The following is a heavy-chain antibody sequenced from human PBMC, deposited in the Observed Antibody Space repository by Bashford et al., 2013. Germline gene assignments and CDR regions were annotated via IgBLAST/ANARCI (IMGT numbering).Heavy chain of an antibody. D-gene: IGHD5-18*01. V-gene: IGHV4-4*07. CDR1: GDSFSSFY. Sequence: SSETLSLTCTVTGDSFSSFYWTWIRQPAGKGLEWIGRIGTSGSTNYNPSLKTRVTISVDTSKNQFSLELSSVTAADTAVYYCARRVQLWIARTWYYYMDVWGKGTTVTVSS. J-gene: IGHJ6*03. CDR3: ARRVQLWIARTWYYYMDV. CDR2: IGTSGST.